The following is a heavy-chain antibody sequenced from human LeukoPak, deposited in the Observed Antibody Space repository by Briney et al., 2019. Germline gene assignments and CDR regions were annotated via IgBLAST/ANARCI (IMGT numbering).Heavy chain of an antibody. J-gene: IGHJ4*02. Sequence: SETLSPTCAVSGYSISSGYYWGWIRQPPGKGLEWIGSIYHSGSTYYNPPLKSRVTISVDTSKNQFSLKLSSVTAADTAVYYCARDEAVAVDYWGQGTLVTVSS. D-gene: IGHD6-19*01. CDR3: ARDEAVAVDY. V-gene: IGHV4-38-2*02. CDR2: IYHSGST. CDR1: GYSISSGYY.